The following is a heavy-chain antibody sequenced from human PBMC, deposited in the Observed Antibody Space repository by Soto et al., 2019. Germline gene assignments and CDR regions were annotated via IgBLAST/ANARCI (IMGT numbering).Heavy chain of an antibody. Sequence: QVQLQQWGAGLLKPSETLSLTCAVYGGSFSGYYWSWIRQPPGKGLEWIGEINHSGSTNYNPSLKSRVTISVDTSKNQFSLKLSSVTAADTAVYYCARAHYSSSRRRFDPWGQGTLVTVSS. CDR3: ARAHYSSSRRRFDP. D-gene: IGHD6-13*01. J-gene: IGHJ5*02. V-gene: IGHV4-34*01. CDR2: INHSGST. CDR1: GGSFSGYY.